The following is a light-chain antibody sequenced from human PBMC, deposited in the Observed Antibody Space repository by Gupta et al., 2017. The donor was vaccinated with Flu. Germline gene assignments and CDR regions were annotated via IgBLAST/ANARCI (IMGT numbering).Light chain of an antibody. Sequence: STNIENKAVHWYQQLPGKAPKLLIYYDNVLPSGVSGRFSGSKSGASATLAISGLQSKDEADYYCAAWDDSLNGVVFGGGTRLTVL. CDR3: AAWDDSLNGVV. CDR2: YDN. CDR1: STNIENKA. V-gene: IGLV1-36*01. J-gene: IGLJ2*01.